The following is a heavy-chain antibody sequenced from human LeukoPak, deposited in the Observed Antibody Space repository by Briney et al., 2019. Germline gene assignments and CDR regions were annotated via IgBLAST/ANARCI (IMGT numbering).Heavy chain of an antibody. D-gene: IGHD3-9*01. J-gene: IGHJ4*02. CDR1: GFTFSSYS. CDR3: ARDWGAYYDTLTGYTESYYFDY. Sequence: PGGSLRLSCAASGFTFSSYSMNWVRQAPGKGLEWVSSISSSSSYIYYADSVKGRFTISRDNAKNSLYLQMNSLRAEDTAVYYCARDWGAYYDTLTGYTESYYFDYWGQETLVTVSS. V-gene: IGHV3-21*01. CDR2: ISSSSSYI.